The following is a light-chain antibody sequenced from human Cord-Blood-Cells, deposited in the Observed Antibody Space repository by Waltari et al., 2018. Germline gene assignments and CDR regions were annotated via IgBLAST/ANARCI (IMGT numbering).Light chain of an antibody. V-gene: IGLV2-14*01. CDR2: CVS. CDR1: SSAVGGYNY. CDR3: AAWDDSLSVRV. J-gene: IGLJ3*02. Sequence: QSALTQPASVSGSPGQSITISCTGTSSAVGGYNYVSWYQQHPGKAPKLMIYCVSKRPSGVSNRFSGSKSGNTASLTISGLRSEDEADYYCAAWDDSLSVRVFGGGTKLTVL.